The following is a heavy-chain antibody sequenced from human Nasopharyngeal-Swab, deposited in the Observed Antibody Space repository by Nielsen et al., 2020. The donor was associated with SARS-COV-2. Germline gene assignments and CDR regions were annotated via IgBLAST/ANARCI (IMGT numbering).Heavy chain of an antibody. CDR1: GFTFSSYS. J-gene: IGHJ4*02. Sequence: GESLKISCAASGFTFSSYSMNWVRQAPGKGLEWVSYISSSSSTIYYADSVKGRFTISRDNAKNSLYLQMNSLRAEDTAVYYCASGGSSGWRTFEYWGQGTLVTVSS. D-gene: IGHD6-19*01. CDR2: ISSSSSTI. CDR3: ASGGSSGWRTFEY. V-gene: IGHV3-48*01.